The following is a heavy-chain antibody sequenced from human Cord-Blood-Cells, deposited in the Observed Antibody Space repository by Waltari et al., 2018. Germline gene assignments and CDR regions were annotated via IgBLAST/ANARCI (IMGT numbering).Heavy chain of an antibody. CDR1: GGSFSGYY. Sequence: QVQLQQWGAGLLKPSETLSLTCAVYGGSFSGYYWSWIRQPPGRGLEWIGEINHSGNTNYNPSLKSRVTISVDTSKNQFSLKLSSVTAADTAVYYCARGPSGFWSGYYGSWWFDPWGQGTLVTVSS. D-gene: IGHD3-3*01. CDR2: INHSGNT. J-gene: IGHJ5*02. V-gene: IGHV4-34*01. CDR3: ARGPSGFWSGYYGSWWFDP.